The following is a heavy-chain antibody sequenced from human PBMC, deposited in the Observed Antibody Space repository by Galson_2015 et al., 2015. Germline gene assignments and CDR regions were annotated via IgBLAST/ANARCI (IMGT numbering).Heavy chain of an antibody. J-gene: IGHJ6*03. CDR1: GFTFSSYA. CDR3: ARDPCCSTSCYFSGHYMDV. D-gene: IGHD2-2*01. V-gene: IGHV3-30*01. CDR2: ISYDGSNK. Sequence: SLRLSCAASGFTFSSYAMHWVRQAPGKGLEWVAVISYDGSNKNYADSVKGRFTISRDNSKNTLYLQMNSLRAEDTAVYYCARDPCCSTSCYFSGHYMDVWGKGTTVTVSS.